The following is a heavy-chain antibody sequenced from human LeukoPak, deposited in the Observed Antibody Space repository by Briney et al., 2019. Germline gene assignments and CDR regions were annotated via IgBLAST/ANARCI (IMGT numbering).Heavy chain of an antibody. V-gene: IGHV1-18*01. D-gene: IGHD2-2*01. CDR1: GYTVTSYG. CDR2: ISAYNGNT. J-gene: IGHJ6*02. CDR3: AREDCSSTSCKENPYYYYYGMDV. Sequence: ASVKVSCKAPGYTVTSYGISWVRQAPGQGLEWMGWISAYNGNTNYAQKLQGRVTMTTDTSTSTAYMELRSLRSDDTAVYYCAREDCSSTSCKENPYYYYYGMDVWGQGTTVTVSS.